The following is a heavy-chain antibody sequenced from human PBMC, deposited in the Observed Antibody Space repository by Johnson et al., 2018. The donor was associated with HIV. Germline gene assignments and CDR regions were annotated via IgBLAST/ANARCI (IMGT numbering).Heavy chain of an antibody. Sequence: QEQLVESGGGVVQPGRSLRLSCAASGFTFSSYVMHWVRQAPGKGLEWVAVISYDGDNEYYADSVKGRFTISRDNSKNTLYLQVNSLRPEDTAVYYCAKNNQVWGQGTMVTVSS. D-gene: IGHD1/OR15-1a*01. J-gene: IGHJ3*01. CDR3: AKNNQV. V-gene: IGHV3-30*18. CDR1: GFTFSSYV. CDR2: ISYDGDNE.